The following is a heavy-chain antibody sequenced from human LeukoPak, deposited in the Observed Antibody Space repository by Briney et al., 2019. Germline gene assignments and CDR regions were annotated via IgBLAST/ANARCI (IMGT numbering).Heavy chain of an antibody. CDR2: INPNSGGT. CDR1: GYTFTGYY. Sequence: GASVKVSCKASGYTFTGYYMHWVRQAPGQGLEWMGWINPNSGGTNYAQKFQGRVTMTRDTSISTAYTELSSLRAEDTAVYYCARGSHPDEWELRKYNWFDPWGQGTLVTVSS. CDR3: ARGSHPDEWELRKYNWFDP. V-gene: IGHV1-2*02. J-gene: IGHJ5*02. D-gene: IGHD1-26*01.